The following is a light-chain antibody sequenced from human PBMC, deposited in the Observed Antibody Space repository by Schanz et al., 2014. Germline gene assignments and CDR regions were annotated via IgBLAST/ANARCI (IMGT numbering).Light chain of an antibody. CDR1: QSVSSSY. V-gene: IGKV3-20*01. J-gene: IGKJ2*01. CDR2: AAS. CDR3: QQNDNLPYT. Sequence: EIVLTQSPGTLSLSAGERASLSCRASQSVSSSYLAWYQQKPGQAPRLVISAASRRATGIPDRFSGSGSGTDFTFTISSLQPEDIATYYCQQNDNLPYTFGQGTKLEIK.